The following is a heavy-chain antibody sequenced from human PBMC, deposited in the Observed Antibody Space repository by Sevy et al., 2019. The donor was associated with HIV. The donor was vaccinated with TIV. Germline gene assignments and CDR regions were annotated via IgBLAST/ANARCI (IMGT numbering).Heavy chain of an antibody. D-gene: IGHD6-13*01. J-gene: IGHJ3*02. CDR2: IIPIFGTA. CDR3: AGASSSWYGERAFDI. V-gene: IGHV1-69*13. CDR1: GGTFSSYA. Sequence: ASVKVACKASGGTFSSYAISWVRQAPGQGLEWMGGIIPIFGTANYAQKFKGRVTITADESTSTAYMELSSLRSEDTAVYYCAGASSSWYGERAFDIWGQGTMVTVSS.